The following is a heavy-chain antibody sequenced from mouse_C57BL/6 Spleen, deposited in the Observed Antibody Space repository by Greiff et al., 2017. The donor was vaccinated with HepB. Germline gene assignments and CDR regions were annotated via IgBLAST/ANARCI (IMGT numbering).Heavy chain of an antibody. CDR2: INPSTGGT. V-gene: IGHV1-42*01. Sequence: EVMLVESGPELVKPGASVKISCKASGYSFTGYYMNWVKQSPEKSLEWIGEINPSTGGTTYNQKFKAKATLTVDKSSSTAYMQLKSLTSEDSAVYYCARQEGYFDVWGTGTTVTVSS. CDR3: ARQEGYFDV. J-gene: IGHJ1*03. CDR1: GYSFTGYY.